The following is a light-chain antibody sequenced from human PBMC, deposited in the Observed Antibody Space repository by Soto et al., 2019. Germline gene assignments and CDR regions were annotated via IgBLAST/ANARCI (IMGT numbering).Light chain of an antibody. CDR3: CSYAGSYTLYV. J-gene: IGLJ1*01. V-gene: IGLV2-11*01. Sequence: QSALTQPRSVSGSPGQSVTISCTGTSSDVGGYSYVSWFQQHPGKAPKLMINDVSKRPSGVPDRFSGSKTGNTASLTISGLQAEDEAVYYCCSYAGSYTLYVFGPGTKVTVL. CDR1: SSDVGGYSY. CDR2: DVS.